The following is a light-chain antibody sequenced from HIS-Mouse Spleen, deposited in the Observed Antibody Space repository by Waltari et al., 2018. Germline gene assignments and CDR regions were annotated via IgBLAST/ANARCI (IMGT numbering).Light chain of an antibody. Sequence: SYELTQPPPVAVSPGQTARITCSGGSLPNKYAYWHQHKSGQAPVLVIYEDSKRPSGTPERFSGSSSGTMATLTISGAQVEDEADYYCYSTDSSGNHRVFGGGTKLTVL. CDR3: YSTDSSGNHRV. CDR2: EDS. J-gene: IGLJ2*01. V-gene: IGLV3-10*01. CDR1: SLPNKY.